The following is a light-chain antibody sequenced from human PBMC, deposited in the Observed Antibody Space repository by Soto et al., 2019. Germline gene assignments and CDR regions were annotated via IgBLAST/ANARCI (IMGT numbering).Light chain of an antibody. J-gene: IGKJ1*01. Sequence: ELVLTQSPATLSLSPGERATLSCRASQSVSSSYLAWYQQKPGQAPRLLIYGASIRATGIPDRFSGIVSGTDLTITIRSLEPEDGEVYDGQQYGSSPRTFGQGTKVDIK. CDR1: QSVSSSY. V-gene: IGKV3-20*01. CDR3: QQYGSSPRT. CDR2: GAS.